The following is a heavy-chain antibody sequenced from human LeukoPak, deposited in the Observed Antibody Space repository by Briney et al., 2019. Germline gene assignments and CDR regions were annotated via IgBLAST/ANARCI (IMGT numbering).Heavy chain of an antibody. CDR3: AKSLGGYNTGDYYYYGMDV. CDR2: ISSDGTQK. Sequence: PGGPLRLSCAASGFTFNNYGMHWVRQAPGKGLEWVAVISSDGTQKYYADSVKGRVTISRDDFKKTVYLQMNSLRGEDTAVYYCAKSLGGYNTGDYYYYGMDVWGQGTTVSVSS. D-gene: IGHD5-24*01. V-gene: IGHV3-30*18. J-gene: IGHJ6*02. CDR1: GFTFNNYG.